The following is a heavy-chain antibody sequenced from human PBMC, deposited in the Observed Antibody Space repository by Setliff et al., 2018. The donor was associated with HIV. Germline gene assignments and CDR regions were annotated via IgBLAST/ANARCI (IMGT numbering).Heavy chain of an antibody. CDR3: ARGRNYDSSGYGDYYYYMDV. CDR1: GYTFTCCG. J-gene: IGHJ6*03. CDR2: IIPIFGTT. V-gene: IGHV1-69*13. Sequence: ASVKVSCKASGYTFTCCGISWVRQAPGQGLEWMGWIIPIFGTTHYAQKFQGRVTVTADESTSTAYMQLSSLRSDDTAVYYCARGRNYDSSGYGDYYYYMDVWGKGTTVTVSS. D-gene: IGHD3-22*01.